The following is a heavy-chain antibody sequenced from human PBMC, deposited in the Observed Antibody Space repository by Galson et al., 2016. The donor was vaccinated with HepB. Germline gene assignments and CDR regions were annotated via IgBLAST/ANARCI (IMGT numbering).Heavy chain of an antibody. CDR3: ARQIVGGWGSAGHYFDS. D-gene: IGHD3-16*01. Sequence: QSGAEVKKPGESLKISCRGSGYTFDTYWIGWVRQMPGKGLEWMGIVYPGDFDIRYSPSFQGQVTISADMSIRTAYLHFYSLKASDTAIYYCARQIVGGWGSAGHYFDSWGQGTRVTVSS. CDR1: GYTFDTYW. V-gene: IGHV5-51*01. J-gene: IGHJ4*02. CDR2: VYPGDFDI.